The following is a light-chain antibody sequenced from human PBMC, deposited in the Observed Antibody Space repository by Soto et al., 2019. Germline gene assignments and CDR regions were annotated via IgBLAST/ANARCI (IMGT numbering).Light chain of an antibody. CDR1: QSVSSSY. J-gene: IGKJ2*01. CDR2: GTS. CDR3: QQYGSSLYT. Sequence: EIVLTQSPGTLSLSPGERATLSCRASQSVSSSYLAWYQQKPGQAPRLLIYGTSTRATGIPDRFSGSGSGTDFTLTISRLVPEEFAVYYCQQYGSSLYTFGQGTKLEIK. V-gene: IGKV3-20*01.